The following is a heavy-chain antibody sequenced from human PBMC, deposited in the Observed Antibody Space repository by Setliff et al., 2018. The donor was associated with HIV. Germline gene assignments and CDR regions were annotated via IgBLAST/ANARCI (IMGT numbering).Heavy chain of an antibody. CDR2: IDHSGST. V-gene: IGHV4-34*01. D-gene: IGHD3-10*01. CDR1: GGSFNDYY. CDR3: ARDRRYYGSGSYGP. J-gene: IGHJ5*02. Sequence: PSETLSLTCAVYGGSFNDYYWTWIRQPPGKGLEWIGEIDHSGSTKYHASLKSRVTISIDTSKNQISLKLSSVTAADTAVYYCARDRRYYGSGSYGPWGQGILVTVSS.